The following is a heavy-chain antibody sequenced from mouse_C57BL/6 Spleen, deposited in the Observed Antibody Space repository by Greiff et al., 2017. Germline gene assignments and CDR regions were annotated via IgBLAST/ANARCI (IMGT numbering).Heavy chain of an antibody. D-gene: IGHD3-3*01. CDR3: TRGLSYYAMDY. CDR1: GFTFSNYW. CDR2: IRLKSDNYAT. Sequence: EVQVVESGGGLVQPGGSMKLSCVASGFTFSNYWMNWVRQSPEKGLEWVAQIRLKSDNYATHYAESVKGRFTISRDDSKSSVYLQMNNLRAEDTGIYYCTRGLSYYAMDYWGQGTSVTVSS. V-gene: IGHV6-3*01. J-gene: IGHJ4*01.